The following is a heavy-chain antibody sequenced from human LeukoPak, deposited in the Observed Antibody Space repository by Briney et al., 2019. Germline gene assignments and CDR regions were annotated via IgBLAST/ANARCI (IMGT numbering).Heavy chain of an antibody. V-gene: IGHV6-1*01. J-gene: IGHJ4*02. CDR3: ARGTGSLDY. Sequence: SQTLSLTCALSGDSVSSKSASWNWIRQSPSRGLEWLGRTYSRSKWFNDYAVSVKSRITINPDTSKNQFSLHLTSVTPDDTAVYYCARGTGSLDYWGQGNLVTVSS. CDR2: TYSRSKWFN. D-gene: IGHD1-26*01. CDR1: GDSVSSKSAS.